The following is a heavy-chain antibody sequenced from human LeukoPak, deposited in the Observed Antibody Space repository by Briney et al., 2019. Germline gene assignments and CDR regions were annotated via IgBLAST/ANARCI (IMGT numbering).Heavy chain of an antibody. V-gene: IGHV3-7*01. CDR2: IKQDGSEK. CDR3: ARDRNTDFWSGYYTNYFDY. CDR1: GFTFSSYW. Sequence: AGGSLRLSCAASGFTFSSYWMSWVRQAPGKGLEWVAIIKQDGSEKYYVDSVKGRFTISRDNAKNSLYLQMNSLRAEDTAVYYCARDRNTDFWSGYYTNYFDYWGQGTLVTVSS. D-gene: IGHD3-3*01. J-gene: IGHJ4*02.